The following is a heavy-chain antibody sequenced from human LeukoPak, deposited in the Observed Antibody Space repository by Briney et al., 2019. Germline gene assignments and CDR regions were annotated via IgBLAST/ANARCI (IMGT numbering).Heavy chain of an antibody. CDR2: INPNSGGT. J-gene: IGHJ4*02. CDR1: GYTFTGYY. D-gene: IGHD5-24*01. V-gene: IGHV1-2*02. CDR3: ARDVATIRGNPFRTALDY. Sequence: ASVKVSCKASGYTFTGYYMHWVRQAPGQGLEWMGWINPNSGGTKYAQKFQGRVTMTRDTSISTAYMELSRLRSDDTAVYYCARDVATIRGNPFRTALDYWGQGTLVTVSS.